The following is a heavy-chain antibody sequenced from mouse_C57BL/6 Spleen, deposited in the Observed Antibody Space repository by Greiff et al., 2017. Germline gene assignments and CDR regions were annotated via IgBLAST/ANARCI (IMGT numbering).Heavy chain of an antibody. CDR3: ARLGLRLYAMDY. CDR1: GFTFSDYG. D-gene: IGHD2-4*01. CDR2: ISSGSSTI. Sequence: EVKLVESGGGLVKPGGSLKLSCAASGFTFSDYGMHWVRQAPEKGLEWVAYISSGSSTIYYADTVTGRFTISRDNAKNTLFLQMTSLRSEDTAMYYCARLGLRLYAMDYWGQGTSVTVSS. V-gene: IGHV5-17*01. J-gene: IGHJ4*01.